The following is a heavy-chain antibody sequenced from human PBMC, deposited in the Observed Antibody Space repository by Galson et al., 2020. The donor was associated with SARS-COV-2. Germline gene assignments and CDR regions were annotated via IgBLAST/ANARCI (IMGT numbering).Heavy chain of an antibody. V-gene: IGHV3-7*03. CDR3: VNGGATFEH. CDR2: IKQDGSEK. CDR1: GFTFSNSW. Sequence: GESLKISCAVSGFTFSNSWMSWVRQAPGKGLEWVTNIKQDGSEKYYVDSVRGRFTISRENAKNSLYLQMNSLRAEDTALYYCVNGGATFEHWGQGTLVTVSS. J-gene: IGHJ4*02. D-gene: IGHD1-26*01.